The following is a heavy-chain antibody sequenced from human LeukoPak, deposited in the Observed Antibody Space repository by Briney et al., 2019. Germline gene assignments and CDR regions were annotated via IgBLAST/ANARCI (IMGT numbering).Heavy chain of an antibody. J-gene: IGHJ4*02. CDR3: AKDRMATIRLLDY. CDR1: GFTFSRYS. D-gene: IGHD5-24*01. V-gene: IGHV3-30*02. Sequence: GGSLRLSCAASGFTFSRYSMHWVRQAPGKGLEWVAFIRYDGNNRYYADSVKGRFTISRDNSKNTLYLQMSSLRAEDTAVYYCAKDRMATIRLLDYWGQGTLVTVSS. CDR2: IRYDGNNR.